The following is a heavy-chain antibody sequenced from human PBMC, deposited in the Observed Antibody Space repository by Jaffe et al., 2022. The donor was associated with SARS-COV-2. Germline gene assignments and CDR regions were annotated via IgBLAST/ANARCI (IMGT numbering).Heavy chain of an antibody. CDR2: ISSSSSYI. V-gene: IGHV3-21*01. Sequence: EVQLVESGGGLVKPGGSLRLSCAASGFTFSSYSMNWVRQAPGKGLEWVSSISSSSSYIYYADSVKGRFTISRDNAKNSLYLQMNSLRAEDTAVYYCARDPEGRPIFGVDTPYYGMDVWGQGTTVTVSS. D-gene: IGHD3-3*01. CDR3: ARDPEGRPIFGVDTPYYGMDV. J-gene: IGHJ6*02. CDR1: GFTFSSYS.